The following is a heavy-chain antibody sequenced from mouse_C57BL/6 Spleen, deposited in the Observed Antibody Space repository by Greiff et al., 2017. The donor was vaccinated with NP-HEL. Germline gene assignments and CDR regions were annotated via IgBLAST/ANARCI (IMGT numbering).Heavy chain of an antibody. Sequence: EVQLQESGPELVKPGASVKMSCKASGYTFTDYNMHWVKQSHGKSLEWIGYINPNNGGTSYNQKFKGKATLTVNKSSSTAYMELRSLTSEDSAVYYCARGGFYYSNYDAMDYWGQGTSVTVSS. CDR2: INPNNGGT. J-gene: IGHJ4*01. V-gene: IGHV1-22*01. CDR1: GYTFTDYN. D-gene: IGHD2-5*01. CDR3: ARGGFYYSNYDAMDY.